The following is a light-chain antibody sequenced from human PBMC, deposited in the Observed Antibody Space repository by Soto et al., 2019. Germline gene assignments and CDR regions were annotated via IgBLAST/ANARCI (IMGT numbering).Light chain of an antibody. V-gene: IGKV1-5*03. CDR1: QSIGRW. Sequence: DIQMTQSPSTLSASVGDRVTITCRASQSIGRWLAWYQQKAGKAPKLLIYTTSVLQSGVPSRFSGSGSGTEFTLTISSLQPDDFATYYCQQYDSYWTFVQGTKVEV. CDR2: TTS. CDR3: QQYDSYWT. J-gene: IGKJ1*01.